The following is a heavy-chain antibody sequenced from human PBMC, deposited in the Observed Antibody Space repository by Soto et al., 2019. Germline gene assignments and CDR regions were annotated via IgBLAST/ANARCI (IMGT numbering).Heavy chain of an antibody. V-gene: IGHV2-5*01. J-gene: IGHJ4*02. CDR1: GFSLSTSGVS. Sequence: QITLKESGPALVKPTQTLTLTCTFSGFSLSTSGVSVGWIRQPPGKALEWLTLIYWNDEKRFSPSLKNRLTITKATSKNQVVLTMTNMDPVDTATYYCAHRRDIILMVTPSRGYYFDYWGQGTLVTFSS. CDR3: AHRRDIILMVTPSRGYYFDY. D-gene: IGHD2-8*01. CDR2: IYWNDEK.